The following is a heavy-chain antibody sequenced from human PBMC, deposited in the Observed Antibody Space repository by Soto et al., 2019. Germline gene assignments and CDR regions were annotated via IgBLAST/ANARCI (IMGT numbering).Heavy chain of an antibody. D-gene: IGHD1-1*01. J-gene: IGHJ4*02. CDR1: GGSISSSSYY. CDR3: ARVLSPNWKHYFDY. V-gene: IGHV4-39*01. CDR2: IYYSGST. Sequence: SETLSLTCTVSGGSISSSSYYWGWIRQPPGKGLEWIGSIYYSGSTYYNPSLKSRVTISVDTSRNQFSLKLSSVTAADTAVYYCARVLSPNWKHYFDYWGQGTLVTVSS.